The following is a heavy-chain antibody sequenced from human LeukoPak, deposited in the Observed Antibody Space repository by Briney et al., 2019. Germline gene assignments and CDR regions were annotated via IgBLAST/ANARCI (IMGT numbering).Heavy chain of an antibody. J-gene: IGHJ4*02. V-gene: IGHV3-21*01. CDR1: GFTSSSHS. CDR3: AREGYCSTTNCHFDY. Sequence: GGSLRLSCAASGFTSSSHSMNWVRQAPGRGLEWVSFFSSSSSYIYYADSVKGRFTISRDNAKNSLYLQMNSLRAEDTAVYYCAREGYCSTTNCHFDYWGQGTLVTVSS. D-gene: IGHD2-2*01. CDR2: FSSSSSYI.